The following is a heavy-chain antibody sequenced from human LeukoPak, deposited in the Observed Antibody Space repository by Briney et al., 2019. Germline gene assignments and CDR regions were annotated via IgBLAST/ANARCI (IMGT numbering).Heavy chain of an antibody. D-gene: IGHD3-9*01. CDR1: GGSISSGPYY. V-gene: IGHV4-39*01. CDR2: IYYSGTT. CDR3: ARTGQLRYFDS. Sequence: SETLSLTCTVSGGSISSGPYYWGWIRQPPGKGLEWIGSIYYSGTTFYMPSLKSRVTISVDTSKNQFSLRLTSVTAADTAVYYCARTGQLRYFDSWGQGALVTVSS. J-gene: IGHJ4*02.